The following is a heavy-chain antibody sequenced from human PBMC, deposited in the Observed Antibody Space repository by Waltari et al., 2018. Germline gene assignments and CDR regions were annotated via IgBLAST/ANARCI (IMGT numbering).Heavy chain of an antibody. V-gene: IGHV1-69*13. J-gene: IGHJ5*02. D-gene: IGHD4-17*01. CDR2: IIPIFGTA. CDR1: GGTYSSSA. Sequence: QVQLVQSGAEVKKPGSSVKVSCKASGGTYSSSATSWVRPAPGQGLEWMGGIIPIFGTANYAQKFQGRVTITADESTSTAYMELSSLRSEDTAVYYCARCHYGDLYNWFDPWGQGTLVTVSS. CDR3: ARCHYGDLYNWFDP.